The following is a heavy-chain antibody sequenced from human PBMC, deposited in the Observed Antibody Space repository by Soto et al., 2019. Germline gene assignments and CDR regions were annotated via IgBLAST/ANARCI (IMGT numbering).Heavy chain of an antibody. V-gene: IGHV4-59*01. CDR2: IYYSGST. CDR3: ASLNYDFWSGYSHYAEYFQH. CDR1: GGSITSYY. J-gene: IGHJ1*01. D-gene: IGHD3-3*01. Sequence: SETLSLTCTVSGGSITSYYWSWIRQTPGKGLEWIGYIYYSGSTNYNPSLKSRVTISVDTSKNQFSLKLSSVTAADTAVYYCASLNYDFWSGYSHYAEYFQHWGQGTLVTVSS.